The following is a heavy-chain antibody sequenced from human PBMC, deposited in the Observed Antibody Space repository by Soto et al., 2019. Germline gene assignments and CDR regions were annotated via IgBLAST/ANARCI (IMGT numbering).Heavy chain of an antibody. J-gene: IGHJ6*03. CDR3: ARVAAYYDFWSGYETPDNYYYSYMDV. D-gene: IGHD3-3*01. V-gene: IGHV4-59*01. CDR1: GGSISSYY. Sequence: SETLSLTCTVSGGSISSYYGSWIRQPPGKGLEWIGYIYYSGSTNYNPSLKSRVTISVDTSKNQFSLKLSSVTAADTAVYYCARVAAYYDFWSGYETPDNYYYSYMDVWGKGTTVTVSS. CDR2: IYYSGST.